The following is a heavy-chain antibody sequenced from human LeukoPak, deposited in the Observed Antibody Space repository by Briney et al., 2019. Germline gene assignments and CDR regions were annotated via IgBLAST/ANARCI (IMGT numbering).Heavy chain of an antibody. CDR2: IYYSGST. Sequence: PSETLSLTCTVSGGSISSYYWSWIRQPPGKGLEWIGYIYYSGSTNYNPSLNSRVTISIDTSKNQFSLKLSSVTAADTAVYYCARDGCGGSCFRYYYYYMDVWGKGTTVTISS. CDR1: GGSISSYY. D-gene: IGHD2-15*01. CDR3: ARDGCGGSCFRYYYYYMDV. V-gene: IGHV4-59*12. J-gene: IGHJ6*03.